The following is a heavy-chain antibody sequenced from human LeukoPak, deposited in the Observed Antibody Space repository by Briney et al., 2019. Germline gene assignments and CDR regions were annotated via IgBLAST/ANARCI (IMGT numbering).Heavy chain of an antibody. Sequence: GGTLRLSCAASGFTFSSYWMSWVRQAPGKGLEWVTNIKQDGSEKYHVDSVKGRFTISRDNAKNSLYLQMSSLRAEDTAVYYCASALAVAGNNYWGQGTLVTVSS. CDR2: IKQDGSEK. CDR3: ASALAVAGNNY. J-gene: IGHJ4*02. D-gene: IGHD6-19*01. V-gene: IGHV3-7*01. CDR1: GFTFSSYW.